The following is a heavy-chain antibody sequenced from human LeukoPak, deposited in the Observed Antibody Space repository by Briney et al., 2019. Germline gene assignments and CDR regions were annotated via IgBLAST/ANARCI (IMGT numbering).Heavy chain of an antibody. CDR3: ARRSVYGYSQEDVYHYYYFMDV. J-gene: IGHJ6*03. D-gene: IGHD5-24*01. Sequence: GGSLRLSCVASGFPLNTYIMNWVRQAPGKGLEWVSSISVSSSSIDYADSVRGRFSISRDNDKNSLFLHMRSLRAEDTAVYYCARRSVYGYSQEDVYHYYYFMDVWGKGTTVTVSS. V-gene: IGHV3-21*01. CDR1: GFPLNTYI. CDR2: ISVSSSSI.